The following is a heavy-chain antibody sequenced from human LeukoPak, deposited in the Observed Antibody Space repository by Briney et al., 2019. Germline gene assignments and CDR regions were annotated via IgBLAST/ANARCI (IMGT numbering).Heavy chain of an antibody. V-gene: IGHV4-30-4*01. D-gene: IGHD2-2*02. CDR3: ARFVVVPAAISYAFDI. CDR1: GGSISSGDYY. CDR2: IYYSGST. Sequence: PSETLSLTCTVSGGSISSGDYYWSWIRQPPGKGLEWIGYIYYSGSTYYNPSLKSRVTISVDTSKNQFSLKLSSVTAADTAVYYCARFVVVPAAISYAFDIWGQGTMVTVSS. J-gene: IGHJ3*02.